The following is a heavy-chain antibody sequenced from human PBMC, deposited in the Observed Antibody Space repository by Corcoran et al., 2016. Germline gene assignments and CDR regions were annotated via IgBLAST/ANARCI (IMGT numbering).Heavy chain of an antibody. J-gene: IGHJ4*02. Sequence: QVQLQQSGPGLVKPSQTLSLTCAISGDSVSDNTAAWHWIRQSPSRVLEWRGRTLYRSKWYNDYAPFVKSRITINPEKSKNQFSLQLNSVTPEDTAVYYCARDWSGWSFDYWGQGTLVTVSS. CDR1: GDSVSDNTAA. CDR3: ARDWSGWSFDY. V-gene: IGHV6-1*01. D-gene: IGHD6-19*01. CDR2: TLYRSKWYN.